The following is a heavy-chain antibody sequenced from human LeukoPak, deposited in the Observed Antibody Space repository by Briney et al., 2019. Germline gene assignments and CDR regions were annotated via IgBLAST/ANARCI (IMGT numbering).Heavy chain of an antibody. CDR2: VHDSGST. V-gene: IGHV4-59*08. D-gene: IGHD5-12*01. Sequence: SETLSLTCAVCGGSFSGYCWSWIRQPPGKGLEWIGYVHDSGSTNYNSSLKSRATILVHTSKNQFSLRLSSVTAADTAVYYCARRYSGYDFLDYWGQGTLVTVSS. J-gene: IGHJ4*02. CDR3: ARRYSGYDFLDY. CDR1: GGSFSGYC.